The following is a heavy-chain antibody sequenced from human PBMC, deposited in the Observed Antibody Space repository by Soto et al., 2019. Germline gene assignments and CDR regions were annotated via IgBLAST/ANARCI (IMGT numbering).Heavy chain of an antibody. D-gene: IGHD2-2*01. CDR1: GGTLSSFINYP. CDR2: IVPNVGTV. Sequence: GASVKVSCKASGGTLSSFINYPINWVRQAPGQGLEWMGGIVPNVGTVNYAQKFQGRVTITADKSTSTAYMELSSLRSEDTAVYYCARDGGYCSSTSCPGDYWGQGTLVTVSS. J-gene: IGHJ4*02. CDR3: ARDGGYCSSTSCPGDY. V-gene: IGHV1-69*06.